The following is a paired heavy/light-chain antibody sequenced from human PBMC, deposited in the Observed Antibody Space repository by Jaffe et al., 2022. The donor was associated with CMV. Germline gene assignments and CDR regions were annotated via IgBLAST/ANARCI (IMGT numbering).Light chain of an antibody. CDR2: WAS. J-gene: IGKJ2*01. CDR3: QQYYNIPYT. Sequence: DIVMTQSPDSLAVSLGERATINCKSSQSILSTSQSKNSLAWYQQKPGQPPKLLMYWASTRESGVPDRFSGSGSGSGTDFTLTISSLQAEDAAVYYCQQYYNIPYTFGQGTKLEIK. V-gene: IGKV4-1*01. CDR1: QSILSTSQSKNS.
Heavy chain of an antibody. CDR2: VYHSGST. CDR1: GGSISSSNW. Sequence: QVQLQESGPGLVKPSETLSLTCEVSGGSISSSNWWSWVRQSPKKGLEWIGEVYHSGSTHYNPSLKSRVTISVDKSKNQFSLKLTSVTAADTATYYCAKVSSGWHGDWFDSWGQGTLVIVSS. D-gene: IGHD6-19*01. V-gene: IGHV4-4*02. CDR3: AKVSSGWHGDWFDS. J-gene: IGHJ5*01.